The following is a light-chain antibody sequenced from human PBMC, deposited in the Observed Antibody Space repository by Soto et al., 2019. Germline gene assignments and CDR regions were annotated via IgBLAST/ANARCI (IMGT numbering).Light chain of an antibody. CDR3: LQDYNYPYT. CDR2: AAS. J-gene: IGKJ2*01. Sequence: IQMTQSPSSLSASVGDRVSITCRASQSISSYLNWYQQRPGKAPRLLIYAASSLQSGVPSRFSGSGSGTDFTLTISSLQPEDFATYYCLQDYNYPYTFGQGTKLEIK. V-gene: IGKV1-6*01. CDR1: QSISSY.